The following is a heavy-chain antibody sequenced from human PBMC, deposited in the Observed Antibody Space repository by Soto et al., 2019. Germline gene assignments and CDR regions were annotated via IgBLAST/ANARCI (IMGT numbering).Heavy chain of an antibody. CDR2: ISWNSGSI. CDR1: GFTFDDYA. CDR3: AKDRDSSAQYYFDY. D-gene: IGHD6-25*01. V-gene: IGHV3-9*01. J-gene: IGHJ4*02. Sequence: EVQLVESGGGLVQPGRSLRLSCAASGFTFDDYAMHWVRQAPGKGLEWVSGISWNSGSIGYADSVKGRFPISRDNAKNSLYLQMNSLRAEDTALYYCAKDRDSSAQYYFDYWGQGTLVTVSS.